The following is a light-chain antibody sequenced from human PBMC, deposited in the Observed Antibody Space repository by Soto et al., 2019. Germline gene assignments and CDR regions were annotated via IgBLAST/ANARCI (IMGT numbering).Light chain of an antibody. CDR1: QSVRSS. J-gene: IGKJ3*01. CDR2: DAY. CDR3: QHRREWPLT. V-gene: IGKV3-11*01. Sequence: EIVLTQSPATLSLSPGERATLSCRASQSVRSSVAWFQQKPGQAPRTLIYDAYNRATGIPARFSGSGSGTDFTITIISLEPEDFAVYYCQHRREWPLTFGPGTKLDIK.